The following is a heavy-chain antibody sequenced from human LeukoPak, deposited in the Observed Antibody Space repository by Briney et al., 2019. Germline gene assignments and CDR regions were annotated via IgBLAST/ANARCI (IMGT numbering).Heavy chain of an antibody. CDR1: GYTFTGYY. CDR2: INPNSGGT. D-gene: IGHD5-18*01. V-gene: IGHV1-2*02. Sequence: ASVKVSCKASGYTFTGYYLHWVRQAPGQGLEWMEWINPNSGGTNYAQKFQGRVTMTRDTSISTAYMELSRLRSDDTAVYYCARWRRGDTANHQWVPVDDWGQGTLVTVSS. CDR3: ARWRRGDTANHQWVPVDD. J-gene: IGHJ4*02.